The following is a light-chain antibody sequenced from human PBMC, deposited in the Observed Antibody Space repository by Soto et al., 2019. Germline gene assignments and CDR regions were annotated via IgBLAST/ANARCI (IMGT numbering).Light chain of an antibody. CDR1: QSIYTY. CDR3: QQRNRWPPVT. V-gene: IGKV1-8*01. Sequence: AIQMTQSPSSVSASTGDRVTISCRATQSIYTYLAWYQQKPGKPPNLLIYAASTLQSGVPSRFNGSGSGTDFTLTISSLEPEDFAVYYCQQRNRWPPVTFGGGTKVDIK. J-gene: IGKJ4*01. CDR2: AAS.